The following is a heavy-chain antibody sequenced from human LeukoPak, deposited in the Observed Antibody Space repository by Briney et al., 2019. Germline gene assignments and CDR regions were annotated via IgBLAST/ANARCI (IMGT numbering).Heavy chain of an antibody. V-gene: IGHV3-23*01. CDR3: ANEVRPNDY. Sequence: TGGSLRLSCAASGFTFSSYAMSWVRQAPGKGLEWVSGISGSGGSTYYADSVKGRFTISRDNSKNTLYLQMNGLRVEDTALYYCANEVRPNDYWGQGTLVTVSS. D-gene: IGHD1-1*01. CDR2: ISGSGGST. J-gene: IGHJ4*02. CDR1: GFTFSSYA.